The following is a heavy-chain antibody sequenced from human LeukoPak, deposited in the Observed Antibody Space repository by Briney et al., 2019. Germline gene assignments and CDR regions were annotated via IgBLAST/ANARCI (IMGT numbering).Heavy chain of an antibody. CDR1: GASISSYY. V-gene: IGHV4-4*07. D-gene: IGHD6-19*01. CDR2: MYISGST. J-gene: IGHJ4*02. CDR3: ARDTSSGWYYFDY. Sequence: SETLSLTCTVSGASISSYYWSWIRQPAVKGLEWIGRMYISGSTNYNPSLKSRVTMSVDTSKNQFSLNLSSVTAADTAVYYCARDTSSGWYYFDYWGQGTLVAVSS.